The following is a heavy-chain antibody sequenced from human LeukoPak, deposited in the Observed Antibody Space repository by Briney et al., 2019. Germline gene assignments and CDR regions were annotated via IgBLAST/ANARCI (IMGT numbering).Heavy chain of an antibody. Sequence: GGCLRLSCAASGFTVSSNYMSWVRQAPGKGLEWVSVIYSGGSTYYADSVKGRFTISRDNSKNTLYLQMNSLKIEDTAVYYCVVMIRGEIALGQGTLVTVSS. CDR2: IYSGGST. D-gene: IGHD3-10*01. J-gene: IGHJ5*02. V-gene: IGHV3-53*01. CDR1: GFTVSSNY. CDR3: VVMIRGEIA.